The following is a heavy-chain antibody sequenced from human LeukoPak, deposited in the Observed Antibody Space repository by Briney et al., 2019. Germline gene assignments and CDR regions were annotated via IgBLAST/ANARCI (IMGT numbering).Heavy chain of an antibody. Sequence: GGSLRLSCAASGFSFSGSVVHWIRQASGKGLGLVGRIRSRSNSYVTDCAEAVTDRFINSRDASRNTAYLQMNSLTTEDTAVYFCARDIDTYCSRANCYVDNFYGLDVWGQGTRVTVSS. CDR2: IRSRSNSYVT. D-gene: IGHD2-2*01. V-gene: IGHV3-73*01. CDR1: GFSFSGSV. CDR3: ARDIDTYCSRANCYVDNFYGLDV. J-gene: IGHJ6*02.